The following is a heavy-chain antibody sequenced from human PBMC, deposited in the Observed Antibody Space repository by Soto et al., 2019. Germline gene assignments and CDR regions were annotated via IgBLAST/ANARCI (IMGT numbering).Heavy chain of an antibody. CDR2: ISGSGGST. Sequence: EVQLLESGGGLVQPGGSLRLSCAASGFTFSSYAMSWVRQAPGKGLEWVSVISGSGGSTYYEDSVKGRFTISRDNSNNTLYLQMNSLRAEDTAVYYCARRTSGWYLDYWGQGTLVTVSS. V-gene: IGHV3-23*01. CDR1: GFTFSSYA. D-gene: IGHD6-19*01. J-gene: IGHJ4*02. CDR3: ARRTSGWYLDY.